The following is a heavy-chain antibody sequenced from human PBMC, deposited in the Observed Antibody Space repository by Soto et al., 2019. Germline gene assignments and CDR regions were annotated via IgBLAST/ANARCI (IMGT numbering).Heavy chain of an antibody. CDR1: GFTFSSYS. V-gene: IGHV3-21*01. CDR3: ARDESSSWYISGGMDV. D-gene: IGHD6-13*01. CDR2: ISSSSSYI. Sequence: EVQLVESGGGLVKPGWSLRLSCAASGFTFSSYSMNWVRQAPGKGLEWVSSISSSSSYIYYADSVKGRFTISRDNAKNSLYLQMNSLRAEDTAVYYCARDESSSWYISGGMDVWGQGTTVTVSS. J-gene: IGHJ6*02.